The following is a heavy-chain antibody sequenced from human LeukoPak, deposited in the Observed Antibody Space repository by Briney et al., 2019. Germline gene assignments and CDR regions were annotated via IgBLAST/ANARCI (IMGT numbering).Heavy chain of an antibody. CDR3: ARGPLASLRAFDI. D-gene: IGHD1-1*01. J-gene: IGHJ3*02. CDR1: GFTFSDYY. CDR2: ISSTSPYT. Sequence: GGSLRLSCAASGFTFSDYYMSWIRQSPGKGLEWISYISSTSPYTTYADSVEGRFTVSRDNANNSLHLRMNSLTAEDTAVYYCARGPLASLRAFDIWGQGTMVTVSS. V-gene: IGHV3-11*06.